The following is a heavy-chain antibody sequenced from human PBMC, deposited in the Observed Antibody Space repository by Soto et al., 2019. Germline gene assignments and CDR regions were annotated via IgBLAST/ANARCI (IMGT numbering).Heavy chain of an antibody. J-gene: IGHJ4*02. CDR2: IYWDDDK. CDR3: AHGSGWLSDY. D-gene: IGHD6-19*01. CDR1: GFSLSSPAVG. Sequence: QITLKESGPTLVKPTQTLTLTCTFSGFSLSSPAVGVNWIRQPPGKALEWLALIYWDDDKQYSTSLRSRLTITKDTSNNQVVLTMTNVDPVATATYYCAHGSGWLSDYWGQGTLVTVSS. V-gene: IGHV2-5*02.